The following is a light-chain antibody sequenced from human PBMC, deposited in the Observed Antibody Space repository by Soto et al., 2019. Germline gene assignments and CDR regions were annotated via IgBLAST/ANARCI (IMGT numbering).Light chain of an antibody. V-gene: IGKV3-20*01. CDR3: QQYGTSPPT. Sequence: EIVLTQSPGTLSLSPGERATLSCKASQSVSNNFLAWYQRKPGQAPRLLIYGASYRATDIPYRFSGSGSGTDFTLTITRLEPEDCAVYYCQQYGTSPPTFGQGTKVEI. J-gene: IGKJ1*01. CDR2: GAS. CDR1: QSVSNNF.